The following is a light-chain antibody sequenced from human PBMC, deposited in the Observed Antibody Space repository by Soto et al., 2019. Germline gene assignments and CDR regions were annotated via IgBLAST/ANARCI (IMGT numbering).Light chain of an antibody. CDR1: QSISSY. V-gene: IGKV3-11*01. CDR3: QQRYNRYT. J-gene: IGKJ2*01. Sequence: EIVLTQSPATLSLSPGERATLSCRASQSISSYLAWFQQKPGQAPRLLIYDASSRATGIPARFSGSGSGTDFTLPISSVESESSAAYYCQQRYNRYTFGQGTKLEIK. CDR2: DAS.